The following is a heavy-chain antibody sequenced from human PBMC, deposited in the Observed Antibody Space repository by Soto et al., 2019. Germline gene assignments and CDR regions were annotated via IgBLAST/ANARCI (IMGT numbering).Heavy chain of an antibody. CDR2: ISSDGSQK. V-gene: IGHV3-30*18. CDR1: GIAFSGCG. CDR3: EKNIVRGHWYFDL. J-gene: IGHJ2*01. D-gene: IGHD3-10*01. Sequence: QVQLVESGGGVVQPGKSLRLSCAASGIAFSGCGMFWVRQTPSKGLEWVAAISSDGSQKYYADSVKGRFTISRDNSKNTLYVKMSGLTTEDTAVYYCEKNIVRGHWYFDLWGRGTLVTVSS.